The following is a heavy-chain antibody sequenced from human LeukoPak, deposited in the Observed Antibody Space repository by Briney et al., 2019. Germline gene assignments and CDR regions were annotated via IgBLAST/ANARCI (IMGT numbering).Heavy chain of an antibody. Sequence: PGGSLRLSCAASGFTFSSYEMNWVRQAPGKGLEWVSYISSSGSTIYYADSVKGRFTISRDNAKNSLYLQMNSLRAEDTAVYYCARDIPRGWYYDSSGGSAFDIWGQGTMVTVSS. CDR1: GFTFSSYE. CDR3: ARDIPRGWYYDSSGGSAFDI. J-gene: IGHJ3*02. D-gene: IGHD3-22*01. CDR2: ISSSGSTI. V-gene: IGHV3-48*03.